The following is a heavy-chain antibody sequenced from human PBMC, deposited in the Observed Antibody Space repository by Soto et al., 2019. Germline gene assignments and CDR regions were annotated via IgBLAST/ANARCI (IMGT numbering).Heavy chain of an antibody. CDR3: ARLLSRQLGGKFGWFDP. CDR1: GYTFTAYY. CDR2: INPNGGGT. D-gene: IGHD6-6*01. J-gene: IGHJ5*02. V-gene: IGHV1-2*02. Sequence: WASVKVSCKASGYTFTAYYIHWVRQAPGQGLEWMGWINPNGGGTNYAQKFQDRVTMTRDTSINTAYMELSGLTSDDTAIYYCARLLSRQLGGKFGWFDPWGQGTLVTVSS.